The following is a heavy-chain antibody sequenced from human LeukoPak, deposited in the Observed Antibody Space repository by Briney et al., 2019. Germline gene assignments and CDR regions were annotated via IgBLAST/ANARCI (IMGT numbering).Heavy chain of an antibody. V-gene: IGHV3-30*02. CDR2: IRYDGSNK. D-gene: IGHD2-2*02. CDR1: KFIFSDYG. Sequence: GGSLRLSCAASKFIFSDYGMHWVRQAPGKGLEWVAFIRYDGSNKYYADSVKGRFTISRDNSKNTLYLQMNSLRAEDTAVYYCAKDAYTAFDIWGQGTMVTVSS. CDR3: AKDAYTAFDI. J-gene: IGHJ3*02.